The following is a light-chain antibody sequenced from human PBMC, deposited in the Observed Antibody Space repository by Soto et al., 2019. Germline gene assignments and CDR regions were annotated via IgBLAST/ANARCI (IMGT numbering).Light chain of an antibody. CDR3: QQYKSWPPIT. CDR2: GAS. Sequence: EILMTQSPDSLSVSPGETATLYCRASQSLNTDLAWYQQKPGQAPRLLLYGASTRATGISTRFSGGGSGTEFTLTISGLQSEDSAVYYCQQYKSWPPITFGQGTDWRL. V-gene: IGKV3-15*01. CDR1: QSLNTD. J-gene: IGKJ5*01.